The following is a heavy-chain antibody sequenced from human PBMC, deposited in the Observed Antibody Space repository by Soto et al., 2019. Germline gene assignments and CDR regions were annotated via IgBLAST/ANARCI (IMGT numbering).Heavy chain of an antibody. D-gene: IGHD5-18*01. CDR1: GDSITSNSYF. CDR2: IYYSGST. Sequence: SETLSLTCTVSGDSITSNSYFWAWIRQPPGKGLEWIGSIYYSGSTYHNPSLKSRVTISVDRSNNQFSLKLTSVTAADTAVYYCAKDSGYNYGYFRWFDPWGQGTLVTVSS. J-gene: IGHJ5*02. V-gene: IGHV4-39*02. CDR3: AKDSGYNYGYFRWFDP.